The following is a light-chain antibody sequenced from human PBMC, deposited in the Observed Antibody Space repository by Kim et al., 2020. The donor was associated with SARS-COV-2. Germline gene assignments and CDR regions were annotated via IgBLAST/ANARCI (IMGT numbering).Light chain of an antibody. CDR2: DVS. CDR1: SSDVGGYNY. V-gene: IGLV2-14*03. Sequence: SITSSCTGTSSDVGGYNYVSWYHQHPGKAPKLMIYDVSNRPSGVSNRFSGSKSGNTASLTISGLQAEDEADYYCSSYTSSSTLVVFGGGTQLTVL. CDR3: SSYTSSSTLVV. J-gene: IGLJ2*01.